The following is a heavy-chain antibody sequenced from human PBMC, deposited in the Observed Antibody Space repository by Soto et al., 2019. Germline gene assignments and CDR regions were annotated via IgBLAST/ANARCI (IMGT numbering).Heavy chain of an antibody. CDR3: ARGGDGSSFDY. D-gene: IGHD1-26*01. J-gene: IGHJ4*02. CDR2: IYSGGST. V-gene: IGHV3-53*01. CDR1: GFTVISNY. Sequence: PWGSLRLSCAASGFTVISNYINFFRQAPGKGLEWVSVIYSGGSTDYADSVKGRFTISRDNSKNTLYLQMNSLRAEDTAVYYCARGGDGSSFDYWGQGTLVTVSS.